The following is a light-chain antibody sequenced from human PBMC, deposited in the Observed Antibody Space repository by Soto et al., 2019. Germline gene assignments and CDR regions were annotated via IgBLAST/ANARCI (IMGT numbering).Light chain of an antibody. CDR3: QQYGSSPIT. CDR1: QIVSSSY. V-gene: IGKV3-20*01. Sequence: EILLTQSPGTLSLSPGERATLSCRVSQIVSSSYLAWYQQKPGQAPRLLIYGASSRASGIPDRFSGSGSGTDFTLTISRLEPEDFAVYYCQQYGSSPITFGQGTRLEIK. J-gene: IGKJ5*01. CDR2: GAS.